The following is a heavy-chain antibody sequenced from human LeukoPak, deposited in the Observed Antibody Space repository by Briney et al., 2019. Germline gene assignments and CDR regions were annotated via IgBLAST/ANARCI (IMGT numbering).Heavy chain of an antibody. V-gene: IGHV4-4*07. CDR2: IYTSGNT. J-gene: IGHJ6*03. Sequence: SETLSLTCTVSGGSISSYYWSWIRQPAGKGLEWIGHIYTSGNTNYNPSLKSRVTMSVDTSKNQFSLKLSSVTAADTAVYYCVTEPAPYYYYYMDVWGKGTTVTVSS. CDR3: VTEPAPYYYYYMDV. CDR1: GGSISSYY.